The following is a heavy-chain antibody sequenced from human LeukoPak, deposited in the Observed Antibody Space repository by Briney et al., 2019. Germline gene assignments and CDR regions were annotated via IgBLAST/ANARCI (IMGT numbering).Heavy chain of an antibody. CDR2: ISGSGGST. CDR1: GFTFSSYA. J-gene: IGHJ3*02. CDR3: ANSMITFGGVIDDAFDI. Sequence: PGGSLRLSCAASGFTFSSYAMSWVRQAPGKGLEWVSAISGSGGSTYYADSVKGRFAISRDNSKNTLYLQMNSLRAEDTAVYYCANSMITFGGVIDDAFDIWGQGTMVTVSS. V-gene: IGHV3-23*01. D-gene: IGHD3-16*02.